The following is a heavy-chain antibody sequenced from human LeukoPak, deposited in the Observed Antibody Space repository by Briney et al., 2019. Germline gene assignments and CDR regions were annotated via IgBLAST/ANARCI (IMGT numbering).Heavy chain of an antibody. V-gene: IGHV4-34*01. CDR2: INHSGST. CDR1: GGSFSGYY. D-gene: IGHD6-19*01. CDR3: ARHVSAEAGPFDY. J-gene: IGHJ4*02. Sequence: SETLSLTCAVYGGSFSGYYWSWIRQPPGKGLEWIGEINHSGSTNYNPSLKSRVTISVDTSKNQFSLKLSSVTAADTAVYHCARHVSAEAGPFDYWGQGTLVTVSS.